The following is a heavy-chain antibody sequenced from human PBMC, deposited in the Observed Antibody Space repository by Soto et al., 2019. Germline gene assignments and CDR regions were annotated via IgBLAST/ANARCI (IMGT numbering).Heavy chain of an antibody. Sequence: GGSLRLSCAASGFTFISYAMHWVRQAPGKGLEWVAVISYDGSNKYYADSVKGRFTISRDNSKNTLYLQMNSLRAEDTAVYYCARDHVVVVVAATYYFDYWGQGNLVTVSS. CDR1: GFTFISYA. CDR3: ARDHVVVVVAATYYFDY. V-gene: IGHV3-30-3*01. J-gene: IGHJ4*02. D-gene: IGHD2-15*01. CDR2: ISYDGSNK.